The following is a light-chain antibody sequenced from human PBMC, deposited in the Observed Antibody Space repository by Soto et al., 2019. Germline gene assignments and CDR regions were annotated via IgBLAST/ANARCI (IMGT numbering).Light chain of an antibody. Sequence: AXQMTQSPSSLSASVGDRVTITCRASQGIRSDLGWFQQKPGKATKSMISAGSKLHSGVPSRFSGTASGREFSLTISGLQPDDFATYYCLQDFRYPWTFGQGTKVAIK. J-gene: IGKJ1*01. CDR1: QGIRSD. CDR3: LQDFRYPWT. V-gene: IGKV1-6*02. CDR2: AGS.